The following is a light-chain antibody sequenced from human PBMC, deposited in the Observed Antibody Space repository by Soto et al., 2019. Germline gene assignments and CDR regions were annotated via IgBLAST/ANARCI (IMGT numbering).Light chain of an antibody. J-gene: IGKJ1*01. Sequence: EIVLTQSPGTLSLSPGERATLSCRASQSVSSTFVAWYQQNPGQAPRLLIYGASSRATGIPDRFSGSGSGTDFTLTISRLEPEDFAVYYCKQYGTSRTFGQGTKVDIK. CDR3: KQYGTSRT. V-gene: IGKV3-20*01. CDR1: QSVSSTF. CDR2: GAS.